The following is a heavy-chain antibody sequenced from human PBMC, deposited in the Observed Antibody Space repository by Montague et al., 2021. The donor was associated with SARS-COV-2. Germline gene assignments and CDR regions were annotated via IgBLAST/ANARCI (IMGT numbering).Heavy chain of an antibody. J-gene: IGHJ2*01. Sequence: TLSLTCTVSGGSISGDNCYWTWIRQHPGKGLEWIAYIYYTGSTYYXPSLQSRLRTSLDTSKNQFSLTLTSVTPADTAIYYCARNRGWGSRGAGYIDLWGRGTLVTVS. CDR1: GGSISGDNCY. V-gene: IGHV4-31*03. CDR2: IYYTGST. D-gene: IGHD7-27*01. CDR3: ARNRGWGSRGAGYIDL.